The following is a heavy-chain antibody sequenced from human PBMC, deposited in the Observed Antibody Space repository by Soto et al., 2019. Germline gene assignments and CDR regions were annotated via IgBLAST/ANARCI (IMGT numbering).Heavy chain of an antibody. CDR2: IIPIFGTA. D-gene: IGHD2-15*01. V-gene: IGHV1-69*06. CDR3: ARETLDCSGASSYSVWGLRFDY. Sequence: SVKVSCKASGGTFSSYAISWVRQAPGQGLEWMGGIIPIFGTANYAQKFQGRVTITADKSTSTAYMELSSLRSEDTAVYYCARETLDCSGASSYSVWGLRFDYWGQGTLVTVSS. J-gene: IGHJ4*02. CDR1: GGTFSSYA.